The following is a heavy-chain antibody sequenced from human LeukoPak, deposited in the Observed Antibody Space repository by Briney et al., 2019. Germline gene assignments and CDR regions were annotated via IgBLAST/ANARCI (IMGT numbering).Heavy chain of an antibody. CDR3: ARGPLLDYCSGGSCYVYFQH. CDR2: IIPILGIA. Sequence: ASVKVSCKASGGTFSSYAISWVRQAPGQGLEWMGRIIPILGIANYAQKFQGRVTITADKSTSTAYMELSSLRSEDTAVYYCARGPLLDYCSGGSCYVYFQHWGQGTLVTVSS. J-gene: IGHJ1*01. D-gene: IGHD2-15*01. CDR1: GGTFSSYA. V-gene: IGHV1-69*04.